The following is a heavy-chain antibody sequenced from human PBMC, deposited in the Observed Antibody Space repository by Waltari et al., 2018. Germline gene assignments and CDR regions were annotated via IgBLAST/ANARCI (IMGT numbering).Heavy chain of an antibody. D-gene: IGHD1-7*01. CDR2: IYWDDDK. V-gene: IGHV2-5*02. J-gene: IGHJ4*02. Sequence: QITLKESGPTLVKPTQTLTLTCTFSGFSLSTSGVGVGWIRQPPGKALEWLALIYWDDDKRYSPSLKSRLTITKDTSKNQVVLTMTNMDPVDTATYYCVHEKLELRVFDYWGQGTLVTVSS. CDR1: GFSLSTSGVG. CDR3: VHEKLELRVFDY.